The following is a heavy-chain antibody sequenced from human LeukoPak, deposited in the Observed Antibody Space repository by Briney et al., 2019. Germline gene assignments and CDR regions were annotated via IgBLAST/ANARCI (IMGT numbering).Heavy chain of an antibody. J-gene: IGHJ3*02. CDR1: GGSINNYY. V-gene: IGHV4-59*01. CDR3: ARGGHCNGGGCWNAFDI. CDR2: VEDTGST. D-gene: IGHD2-15*01. Sequence: SETLSLTCTVSGGSINNYYWSWIRQPPGKGLEWIGYVEDTGSTKYNPSLESRVTISLDTSKTQFSLKLTSVTAADTAVYYCARGGHCNGGGCWNAFDIWGQGTMVTVSS.